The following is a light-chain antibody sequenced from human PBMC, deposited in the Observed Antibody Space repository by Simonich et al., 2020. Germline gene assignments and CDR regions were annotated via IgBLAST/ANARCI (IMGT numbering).Light chain of an antibody. CDR2: LNSDGSH. CDR3: ETWDSNTRV. V-gene: IGLV4-69*01. J-gene: IGLJ3*02. CDR1: SGHSSYA. Sequence: QLVLTQSPSASASLGASVKLTCTLSSGHSSYAIAWHQQQPAQGPRYLMKLNSDGSHSKGDGIPDRFSGSSSGAERYLTISSLQSEDEADYYCETWDSNTRVFGGGTKLTVL.